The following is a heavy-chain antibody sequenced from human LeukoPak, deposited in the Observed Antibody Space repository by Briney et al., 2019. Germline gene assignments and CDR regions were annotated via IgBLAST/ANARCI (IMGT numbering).Heavy chain of an antibody. CDR1: GFTFSSYS. D-gene: IGHD6-13*01. V-gene: IGHV3-21*01. Sequence: GGSLRLSCAASGFTFSSYSMNWVSQAPGKGLEWVSSISSSSSYIYYADSVKGRFTISRDNAKNSLYLQMNSLRAEDTAVYYCARERRDSSSWYYYYYGMDVWGQGTTVTVSS. CDR3: ARERRDSSSWYYYYYGMDV. J-gene: IGHJ6*02. CDR2: ISSSSSYI.